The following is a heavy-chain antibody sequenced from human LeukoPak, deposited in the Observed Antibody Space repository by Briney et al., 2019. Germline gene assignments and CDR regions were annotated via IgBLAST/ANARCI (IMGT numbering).Heavy chain of an antibody. CDR3: VRDMGGANPLGNWFDP. D-gene: IGHD4/OR15-4a*01. CDR1: GFIFSSYW. Sequence: GGSLRLSCAASGFIFSSYWMHWVRQPPGKGLVWVSRINTDGSSTSYADSVKGRLTISRDNAENTLYLQINSLRAEDTAVYYCVRDMGGANPLGNWFDPWGQGTLVTVSS. V-gene: IGHV3-74*01. CDR2: INTDGSST. J-gene: IGHJ5*02.